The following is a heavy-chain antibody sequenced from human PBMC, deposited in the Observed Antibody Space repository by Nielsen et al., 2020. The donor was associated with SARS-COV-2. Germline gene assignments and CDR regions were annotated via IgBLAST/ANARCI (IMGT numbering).Heavy chain of an antibody. D-gene: IGHD3-10*01. CDR2: ISWNSGSI. CDR1: GFTFDDYA. CDR3: ARAAPGEWYFDY. J-gene: IGHJ4*02. Sequence: SLKISCASCGFTFDDYAMHWGRQAPGRGLEWVSGISWNSGSIGYADSVKGRFTISRDNAKNSLYLQMNSLRAEDTAVYYCARAAPGEWYFDYWGQGTLVTVSS. V-gene: IGHV3-9*01.